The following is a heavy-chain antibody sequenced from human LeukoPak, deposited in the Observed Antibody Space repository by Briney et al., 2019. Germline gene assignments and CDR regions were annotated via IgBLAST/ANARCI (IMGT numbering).Heavy chain of an antibody. CDR1: GGSISSYY. CDR2: IYYSGST. D-gene: IGHD6-13*01. J-gene: IGHJ5*02. Sequence: SETLSLTCTVSGGSISSYYWSWIRQPPGKGLEWIGYIYYSGSTNYNPSLKSRVTISVDTSKNQFSLKLSSVTAADAAVYYCARHVGYSYPWGQGTLVTVPS. V-gene: IGHV4-59*08. CDR3: ARHVGYSYP.